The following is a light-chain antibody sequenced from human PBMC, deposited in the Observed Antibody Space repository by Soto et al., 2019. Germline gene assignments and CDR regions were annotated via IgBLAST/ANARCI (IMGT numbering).Light chain of an antibody. Sequence: EIVMTQSPATLSASPGERVTLSCRASQTIIKNLAWYQQKPGQAPRLLIYRASARATGVPARFSGSGSGTEFTLTISSLQSEDFGIYYCQQYDYWWTFGQGTKVEI. CDR2: RAS. J-gene: IGKJ1*01. CDR3: QQYDYWWT. V-gene: IGKV3-15*01. CDR1: QTIIKN.